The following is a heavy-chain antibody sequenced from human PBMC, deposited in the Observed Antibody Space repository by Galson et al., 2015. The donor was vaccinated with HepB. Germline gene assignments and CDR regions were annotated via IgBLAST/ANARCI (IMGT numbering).Heavy chain of an antibody. V-gene: IGHV1-3*01. Sequence: SVKVSCKASGGTFSSYAISWVRQAPGQGLEWMGGINAGNGNTKYSQKFQGRVTITRDTSASTAYMELSSLRSEDTAVYYCARGYNWNDHPRSGVDYWGQGTLVTVSS. D-gene: IGHD1-1*01. CDR2: INAGNGNT. CDR1: GGTFSSYA. CDR3: ARGYNWNDHPRSGVDY. J-gene: IGHJ4*02.